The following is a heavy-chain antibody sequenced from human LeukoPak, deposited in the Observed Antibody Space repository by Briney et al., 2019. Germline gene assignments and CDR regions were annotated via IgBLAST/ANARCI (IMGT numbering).Heavy chain of an antibody. V-gene: IGHV1-18*01. CDR2: ISAYNGST. CDR3: ARDGSYAPFDY. Sequence: ASVKVSCKASGGTFSSYAISWVRQAPGQGLEWMGWISAYNGSTNYAQKLQGRVTMTTDTSTSTAYMELRSLRSDDTAVYYCARDGSYAPFDYWGQGTLVTVSS. D-gene: IGHD1-26*01. CDR1: GGTFSSYA. J-gene: IGHJ4*02.